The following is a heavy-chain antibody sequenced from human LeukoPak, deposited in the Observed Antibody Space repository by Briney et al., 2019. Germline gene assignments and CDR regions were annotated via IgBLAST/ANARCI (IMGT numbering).Heavy chain of an antibody. CDR1: GGSFSGYY. CDR2: INHSGST. CDR3: ARWYYYGSGSYSPVRSFDY. J-gene: IGHJ4*02. V-gene: IGHV4-34*01. Sequence: TPSETLSLTCAVYGGSFSGYYWSWIRQPPGKGLEWIGEINHSGSTNYNPSLKSRVTISVDTSKNQFSLKLSSVTAADTAVYYCARWYYYGSGSYSPVRSFDYWGQGTLVTVSS. D-gene: IGHD3-10*01.